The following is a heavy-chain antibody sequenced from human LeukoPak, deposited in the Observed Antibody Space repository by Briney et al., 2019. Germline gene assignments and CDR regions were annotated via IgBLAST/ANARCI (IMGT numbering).Heavy chain of an antibody. CDR3: AREVAAALDY. CDR1: GGTFSSYA. CDR2: IIPIFGTA. J-gene: IGHJ4*02. V-gene: IGHV1-69*13. Sequence: PWASVKASCKASGGTFSSYAISWVRQAPGQGLEWMGGIIPIFGTANYAQKFQGRVTITADESTSTAYMELSSLRSEDTAVYYCAREVAAALDYWGQGTLVTVSS. D-gene: IGHD6-13*01.